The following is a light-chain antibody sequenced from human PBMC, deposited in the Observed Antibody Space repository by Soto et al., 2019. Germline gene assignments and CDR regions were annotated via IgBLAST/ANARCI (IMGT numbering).Light chain of an antibody. CDR3: SSFTTTITRYA. Sequence: QSVLTQPASVSGSPGQSITISCTGTSSDVGGYNYVSWFQHHPGKAPKLIIYEVSYRPSGVSNRFSGSKSGDTASLTISGLQAEDEADYYCSSFTTTITRYAFGTGTKVTGL. CDR2: EVS. J-gene: IGLJ1*01. V-gene: IGLV2-14*01. CDR1: SSDVGGYNY.